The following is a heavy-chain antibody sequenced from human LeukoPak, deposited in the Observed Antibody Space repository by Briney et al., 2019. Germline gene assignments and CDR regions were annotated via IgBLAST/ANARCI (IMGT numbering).Heavy chain of an antibody. D-gene: IGHD3-3*01. V-gene: IGHV4-59*01. Sequence: SETLSLTCTVSGDSISSYYWSWSRQPPGKGLEWIGYINYSGSTNYNPSLKSRVTISVDTSKNQFSLKLSSVTAADTAVYYCASFYDFWSGPNEKPMDVWGKGTTVTVSS. CDR1: GDSISSYY. J-gene: IGHJ6*03. CDR2: INYSGST. CDR3: ASFYDFWSGPNEKPMDV.